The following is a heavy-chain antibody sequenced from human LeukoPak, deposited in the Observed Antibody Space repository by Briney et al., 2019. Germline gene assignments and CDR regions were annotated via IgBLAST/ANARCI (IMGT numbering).Heavy chain of an antibody. J-gene: IGHJ6*03. Sequence: GGSLRLSCATSGFTFSAYSMNWVRQAPGKGLEWVSSISGSSIYINYADSVKGRFTISSDNAKNSLYLQMNSLRAEDTAVYYRAKGDSSSSKEGYYYYYYMDVWGKGTTVTVSS. V-gene: IGHV3-21*04. CDR3: AKGDSSSSKEGYYYYYYMDV. D-gene: IGHD6-6*01. CDR2: ISGSSIYI. CDR1: GFTFSAYS.